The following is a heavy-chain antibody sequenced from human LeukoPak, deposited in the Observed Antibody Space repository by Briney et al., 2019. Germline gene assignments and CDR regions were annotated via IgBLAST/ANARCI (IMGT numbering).Heavy chain of an antibody. V-gene: IGHV1-18*01. CDR1: GYTLTAYG. Sequence: ASVKVSCKASGYTLTAYGVTWVRQAPGQGLEWMGWISGYGGDTKYAPKFQDRVTMTTDTSTNTAFLGLRSLTSEDTAVYYCARPIRPYNYFERSGYGYYFDFWGQGTLITVSS. CDR2: ISGYGGDT. D-gene: IGHD3-22*01. J-gene: IGHJ4*02. CDR3: ARPIRPYNYFERSGYGYYFDF.